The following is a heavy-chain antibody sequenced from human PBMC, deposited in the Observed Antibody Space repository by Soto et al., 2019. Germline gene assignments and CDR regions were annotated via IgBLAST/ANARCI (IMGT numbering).Heavy chain of an antibody. CDR1: GFTFSSYG. CDR2: ISYDGSNK. CDR3: AKDMNLWLLDNGMDV. V-gene: IGHV3-30*18. Sequence: GGSLRLSCAASGFTFSSYGMHWVRQAPGKGLEWVAVISYDGSNKYYADSVKGRFTISRDNSKNTLYLQMNSLRAEDTAVYYCAKDMNLWLLDNGMDVWGQGTTVTVSS. J-gene: IGHJ6*02. D-gene: IGHD2-21*01.